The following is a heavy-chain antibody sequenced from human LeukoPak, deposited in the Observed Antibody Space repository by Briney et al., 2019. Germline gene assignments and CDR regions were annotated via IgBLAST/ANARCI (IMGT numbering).Heavy chain of an antibody. Sequence: ASVKVSCKASGYTFTSYGISWVRQAPGQGLEWMGWISAYNGNTNYAQKLQGRVTMTTDTSTSTAYMELRSLRSDDTAVYYCARDEPCSSTSCYRPLDYWGQGTLVTVSS. CDR2: ISAYNGNT. V-gene: IGHV1-18*01. D-gene: IGHD2-2*01. CDR1: GYTFTSYG. CDR3: ARDEPCSSTSCYRPLDY. J-gene: IGHJ4*02.